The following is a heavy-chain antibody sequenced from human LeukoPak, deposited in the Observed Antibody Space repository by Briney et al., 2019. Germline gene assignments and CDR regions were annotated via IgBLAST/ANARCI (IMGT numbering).Heavy chain of an antibody. CDR2: ISNSGGTI. Sequence: GGSLRLSCAASGFTFSDYFMTWSRQAPGKGLEWVSYISNSGGTIYYSDSVKGRFTISRDNAKNLLYLEMDSLRAGDTAVYYCARMRSSWYFDHWGQGSLVTVSS. J-gene: IGHJ4*02. D-gene: IGHD6-13*01. V-gene: IGHV3-11*01. CDR3: ARMRSSWYFDH. CDR1: GFTFSDYF.